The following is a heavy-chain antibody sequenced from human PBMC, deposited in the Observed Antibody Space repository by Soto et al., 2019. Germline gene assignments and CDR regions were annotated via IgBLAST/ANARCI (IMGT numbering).Heavy chain of an antibody. CDR2: INSDGSST. CDR3: ARVSVSMVRGVIIYYGMDV. CDR1: GFTFSSYW. D-gene: IGHD3-10*01. J-gene: IGHJ6*02. Sequence: GGSLRLSCAASGFTFSSYWMHWVRQAPGKGLVWVSRINSDGSSTSYADSVKGRFTISRGNAKNTLYLQMNSLRAEDTAVYYCARVSVSMVRGVIIYYGMDVWGQGTTVTVSS. V-gene: IGHV3-74*01.